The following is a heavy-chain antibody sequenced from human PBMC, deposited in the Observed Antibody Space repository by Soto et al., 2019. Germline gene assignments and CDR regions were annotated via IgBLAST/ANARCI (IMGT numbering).Heavy chain of an antibody. CDR3: AKDLGFYSSTWHYFDY. CDR2: IRNKGTSYTT. Sequence: GGSLRLSFAASRFSYSHHYIDWVRQGPGKGLEWVGRIRNKGTSYTTEYAAYVKGRFTISRDDSQNSLYRQMHSLKTGDTSVYYCAKDLGFYSSTWHYFDYWGQGTLVTVSS. J-gene: IGHJ4*02. V-gene: IGHV3-72*01. D-gene: IGHD2-2*01. CDR1: RFSYSHHY.